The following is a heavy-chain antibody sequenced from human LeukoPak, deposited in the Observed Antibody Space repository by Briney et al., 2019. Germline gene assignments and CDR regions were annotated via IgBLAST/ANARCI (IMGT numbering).Heavy chain of an antibody. V-gene: IGHV3-23*01. D-gene: IGHD6-19*01. CDR1: GFTFSSYA. J-gene: IGHJ5*02. CDR3: AKSGGWYGLGNHNWFDP. Sequence: PGGSLRLSCAASGFTFSSYAMSWVRQAPGKGLEWVSAISGSGGSTYYADSVKGQFTISRDNSKNTLYLQMNSLRAEDTAVYYCAKSGGWYGLGNHNWFDPWGQGTLVTVSS. CDR2: ISGSGGST.